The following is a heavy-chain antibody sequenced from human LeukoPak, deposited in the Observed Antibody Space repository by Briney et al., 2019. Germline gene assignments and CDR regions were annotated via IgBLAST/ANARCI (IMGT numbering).Heavy chain of an antibody. J-gene: IGHJ4*02. D-gene: IGHD4-23*01. CDR1: VGSISSYY. V-gene: IGHV4-59*01. CDR3: ARSGGNLGVDY. CDR2: IYYSGST. Sequence: SETLSLTCTVFVGSISSYYWSWIRQPPGKGLEWIGYIYYSGSTSYNPSLKSRVTMSVDTSKDQFSLKLSSVTAADTAMYYCARSGGNLGVDYWGQGTLVTVSS.